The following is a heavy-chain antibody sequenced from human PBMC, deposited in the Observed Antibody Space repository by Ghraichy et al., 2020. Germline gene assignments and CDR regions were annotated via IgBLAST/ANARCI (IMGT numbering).Heavy chain of an antibody. V-gene: IGHV1-69*13. Sequence: SVKVSCKASGGTFSSYAISWVRQAPGQGLEWMGGIIPIFGTANYAQKFQGRVTITADESTSTAYMELSSLRSEDTAVYYCARGYCSGGSCYPLDYWGQGTLVTVSS. D-gene: IGHD2-15*01. CDR2: IIPIFGTA. CDR3: ARGYCSGGSCYPLDY. CDR1: GGTFSSYA. J-gene: IGHJ4*02.